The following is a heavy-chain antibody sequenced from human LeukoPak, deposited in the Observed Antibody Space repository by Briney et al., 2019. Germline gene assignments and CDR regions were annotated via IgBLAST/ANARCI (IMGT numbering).Heavy chain of an antibody. J-gene: IGHJ6*03. CDR2: IKQDGSEK. D-gene: IGHD5-12*01. CDR3: ARDEIVATTKANYYYYMDV. Sequence: GGSLRLSCAASGFTFDDYAMHWVRQAPGKGLEWVANIKQDGSEKYYVDSVKGRFTISRDNAKNSLYLQMNSLRAEDTAVYYCARDEIVATTKANYYYYMDVWGKGTTVTISS. CDR1: GFTFDDYA. V-gene: IGHV3-7*01.